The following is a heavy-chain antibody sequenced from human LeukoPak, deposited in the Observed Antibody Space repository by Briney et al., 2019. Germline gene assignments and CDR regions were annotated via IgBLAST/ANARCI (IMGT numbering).Heavy chain of an antibody. D-gene: IGHD3-22*01. J-gene: IGHJ3*02. CDR3: AGDPPHSGYAFHI. Sequence: SETLSLTCTVSGGSISSHYWSWIRQPPGKGLEWIGEINHSGSTNYNPSLKSRVTISVDTSKNQFSLKLSSVTAADTAVYYCAGDPPHSGYAFHIWGQGTMVTVSS. CDR2: INHSGST. V-gene: IGHV4-34*01. CDR1: GGSISSHY.